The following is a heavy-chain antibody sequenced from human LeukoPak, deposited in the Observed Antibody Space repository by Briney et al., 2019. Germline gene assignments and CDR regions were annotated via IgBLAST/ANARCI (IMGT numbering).Heavy chain of an antibody. Sequence: GASVKVSCKASGYNFNTYYMHWVRQAPGQGLEWMGWINTNTGNPTYAQGFTGRFVFSLDTSVSTAYLQISSLKAEDTAVYYCARGRLRGRSSSSGDYWGQGTLVTVSS. D-gene: IGHD6-6*01. CDR1: GYNFNTYY. J-gene: IGHJ4*02. CDR3: ARGRLRGRSSSSGDY. CDR2: INTNTGNP. V-gene: IGHV7-4-1*02.